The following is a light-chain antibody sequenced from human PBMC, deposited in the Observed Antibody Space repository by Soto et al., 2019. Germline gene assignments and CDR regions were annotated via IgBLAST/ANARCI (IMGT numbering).Light chain of an antibody. V-gene: IGKV3-20*01. CDR1: HGVSSNY. J-gene: IGKJ4*01. Sequence: EIVLTQSPGTLSLSPGERATLSCRASHGVSSNYLAWFQQKPGQPPRLFIYGASTRAAGIPDRFSGSGSGTDFTLTISTVEPEDFAVYYCQQYCCSPLTFGGGTKVAIK. CDR3: QQYCCSPLT. CDR2: GAS.